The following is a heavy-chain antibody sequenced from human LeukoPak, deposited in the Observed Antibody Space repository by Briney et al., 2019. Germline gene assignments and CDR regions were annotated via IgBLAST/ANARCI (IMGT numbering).Heavy chain of an antibody. CDR2: ISNSDGTI. J-gene: IGHJ6*04. CDR1: GFTFSDDY. CDR3: AELGITMIGGV. V-gene: IGHV3-11*04. Sequence: GGSLRLSCAASGFTFSDDYMTWIRQAPGKGLEWVSYISNSDGTIYYADSVKGRFTISRDNAKNSLYLQMNSLRAEDTAVYYCAELGITMIGGVWGKGTTVTISS. D-gene: IGHD3-10*02.